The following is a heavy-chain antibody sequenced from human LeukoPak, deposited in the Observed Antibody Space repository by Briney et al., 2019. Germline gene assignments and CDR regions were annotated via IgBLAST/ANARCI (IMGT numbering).Heavy chain of an antibody. CDR3: ARIPIGGYYYMDV. CDR1: GFTLSSYW. CDR2: IKQDGSEK. D-gene: IGHD3-16*01. V-gene: IGHV3-7*01. Sequence: GGSLRLSCAASGFTLSSYWMSWVRQAPGKGLEWVANIKQDGSEKYYVDSVKGRFTISRDNAKNSLYLQMNSLRAEDTAVYYCARIPIGGYYYMDVWGKGTTVTVSS. J-gene: IGHJ6*03.